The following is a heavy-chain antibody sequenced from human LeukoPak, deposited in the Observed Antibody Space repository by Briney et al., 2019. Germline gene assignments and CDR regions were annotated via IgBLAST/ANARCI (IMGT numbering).Heavy chain of an antibody. CDR1: GDSVSSNSAA. D-gene: IGHD3-22*01. Sequence: SQTLSLTCAISGDSVSSNSAAWNWIRLSPSGGLEWPGRTYYRSKWGNDYAVSVKSRIKINPDTSKNQFSLQLNSVIPDDTAVYYCARDYFDATGHYHFDYWGQGTPVTVSS. J-gene: IGHJ4*02. V-gene: IGHV6-1*01. CDR2: TYYRSKWGN. CDR3: ARDYFDATGHYHFDY.